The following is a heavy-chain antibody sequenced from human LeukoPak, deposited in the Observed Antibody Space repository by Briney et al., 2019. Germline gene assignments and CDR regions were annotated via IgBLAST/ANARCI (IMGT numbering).Heavy chain of an antibody. D-gene: IGHD3-22*01. CDR2: INWNGGST. Sequence: GGSLRLSCAASGFSFADYGMSWVRQAPGKGLEWVSGINWNGGSTGYAGSVRGRFTISRDNAKGSLYLQMDSLRAEDTAFYYCASSGYYYGGYFQHWGQGTLVTVSS. CDR1: GFSFADYG. V-gene: IGHV3-20*04. CDR3: ASSGYYYGGYFQH. J-gene: IGHJ1*01.